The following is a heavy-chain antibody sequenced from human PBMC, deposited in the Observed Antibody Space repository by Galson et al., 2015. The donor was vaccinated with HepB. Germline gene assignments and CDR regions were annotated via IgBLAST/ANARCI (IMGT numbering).Heavy chain of an antibody. CDR1: GFSFRTFS. Sequence: SLRLSCAASGFSFRTFSKNWVRQAPGKGLEGVSYISSSSSTIYYADSVKGRFTISRDNAKNSLYLQMNSLRAEDTAVNYCARFTGAGRFDYWGHGTLVTVSS. D-gene: IGHD3-10*01. CDR2: ISSSSSTI. J-gene: IGHJ4*01. CDR3: ARFTGAGRFDY. V-gene: IGHV3-48*01.